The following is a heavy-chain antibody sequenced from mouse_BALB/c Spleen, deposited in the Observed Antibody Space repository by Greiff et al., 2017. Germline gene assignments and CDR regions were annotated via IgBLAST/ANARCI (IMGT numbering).Heavy chain of an antibody. CDR1: GYTFTSYW. D-gene: IGHD2-14*01. V-gene: IGHV1-87*01. J-gene: IGHJ2*01. Sequence: QVQLQQSGAELARPGASVKLSCKASGYTFTSYWMQWVKQRPGQGLEWIGAIYPGDGDTRYTQKFKGKATLTADKSSSTAYMQLSSLASEDSAVYYCAREVRGFDYWGQGTTLTVSS. CDR2: IYPGDGDT. CDR3: AREVRGFDY.